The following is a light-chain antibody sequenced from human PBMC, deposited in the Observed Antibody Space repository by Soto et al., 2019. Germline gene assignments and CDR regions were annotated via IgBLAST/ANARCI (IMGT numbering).Light chain of an antibody. J-gene: IGLJ1*01. CDR3: SSYTNINTRACV. CDR2: SNN. CDR1: SSNIGSNT. V-gene: IGLV1-44*01. Sequence: QSVLTQPPSASGTPGQRVTISCSGSSSNIGSNTVNWYQQLPGTAPKLLIYSNNQRPSGVPDRFSGSKSGNTASLTISGLQAEDEAEYYCSSYTNINTRACVFGTGTKVTV.